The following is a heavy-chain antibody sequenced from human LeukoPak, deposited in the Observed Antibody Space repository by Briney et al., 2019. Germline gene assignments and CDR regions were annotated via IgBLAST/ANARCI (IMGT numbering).Heavy chain of an antibody. V-gene: IGHV3-7*01. CDR2: IRQDGSEQ. CDR3: ASYSGSYSFDY. D-gene: IGHD1-26*01. CDR1: GFTFSNNW. Sequence: AGGSLRLSCVASGFTFSNNWMSWVRQAPGKGLEWAANIRQDGSEQYYGDSVKGRFTISRDNAKNSLYLQMNSLRAEDTAVYFCASYSGSYSFDYWGQGTLVTVSS. J-gene: IGHJ4*02.